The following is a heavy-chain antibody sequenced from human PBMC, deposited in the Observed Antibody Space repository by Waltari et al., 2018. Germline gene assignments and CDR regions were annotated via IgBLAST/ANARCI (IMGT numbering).Heavy chain of an antibody. J-gene: IGHJ4*02. Sequence: QVQLQESGPGLVKPSQTLSLTCTVSGGSISSGSYYWSWIRQPAGKGLEWIGRIYTSGRTNYNPSLKSRVTISVDTSKNQFSLKLSSVTAADTAVYYCARAWFGELSYYFDYWGQGTLVTVSS. D-gene: IGHD3-10*01. CDR3: ARAWFGELSYYFDY. CDR2: IYTSGRT. V-gene: IGHV4-61*02. CDR1: GGSISSGSYY.